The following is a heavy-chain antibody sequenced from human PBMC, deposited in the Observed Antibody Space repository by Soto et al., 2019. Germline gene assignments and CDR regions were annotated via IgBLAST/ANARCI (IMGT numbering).Heavy chain of an antibody. CDR1: GFTFSRYA. J-gene: IGHJ4*02. D-gene: IGHD1-26*01. Sequence: EVQVLESGGGLVQPGGSLRLSCAASGFTFSRYAMNWVRQAPGKGLEWVSGIRSDGDTTYNADSVKGRFTVSRDTSKNTVYLQVKSLRAEDAAIYYCVKGKGVGSTPDGANCWGQGTLVTVSS. CDR3: VKGKGVGSTPDGANC. CDR2: IRSDGDTT. V-gene: IGHV3-23*01.